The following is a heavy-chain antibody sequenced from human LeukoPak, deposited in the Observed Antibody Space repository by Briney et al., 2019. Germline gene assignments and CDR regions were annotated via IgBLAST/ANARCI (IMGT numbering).Heavy chain of an antibody. D-gene: IGHD2-15*01. CDR3: AKAPRGYCSGTTCYPFDY. Sequence: GGSLRLSCAASGFTFNNYAMSWVRRAPGGGLEWVSAITDNGAHTYDTDSVKGRFTISRDPSKNTLYLQITGLRAEDTAEYYCAKAPRGYCSGTTCYPFDYWGQGTLVTVSS. V-gene: IGHV3-23*01. J-gene: IGHJ4*02. CDR2: ITDNGAHT. CDR1: GFTFNNYA.